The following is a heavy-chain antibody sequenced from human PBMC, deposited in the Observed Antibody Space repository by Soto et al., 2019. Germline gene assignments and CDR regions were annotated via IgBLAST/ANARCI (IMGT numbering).Heavy chain of an antibody. CDR3: AKGPSYSGAYFPFGY. CDR1: GFMFSSYG. J-gene: IGHJ4*02. CDR2: ISGSGGST. V-gene: IGHV3-23*01. Sequence: EVQLLESGGTLVQPGGSLRLSCAASGFMFSSYGMSWVRQSPGKGLEWVSSISGSGGSTYYEDSVKGRFTISRDNSKSTLYLQMSSRRAEDLAVYSFAKGPSYSGAYFPFGYWGQGTLVTVSS. D-gene: IGHD1-26*01.